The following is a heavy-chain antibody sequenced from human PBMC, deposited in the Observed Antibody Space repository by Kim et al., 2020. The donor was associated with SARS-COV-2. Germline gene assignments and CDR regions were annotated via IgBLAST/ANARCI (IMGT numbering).Heavy chain of an antibody. CDR1: GFTFSSYE. CDR3: ARAKFDWLLYSYGMDV. D-gene: IGHD3-9*01. CDR2: ISSSGSTI. Sequence: GGSLRLSCAASGFTFSSYEMNWVRQAPGKGLEWVSYISSSGSTIYYADSVKGRFTISRDNAKNSLYLQMNSLRAEDTAVYYCARAKFDWLLYSYGMDVWGEGPTVTVPS. V-gene: IGHV3-48*03. J-gene: IGHJ6*04.